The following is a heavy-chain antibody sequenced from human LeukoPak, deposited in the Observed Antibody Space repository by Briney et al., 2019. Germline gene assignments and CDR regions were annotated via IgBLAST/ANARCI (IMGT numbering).Heavy chain of an antibody. V-gene: IGHV1-2*02. CDR2: INPNSGGT. CDR1: GYTFTGYY. CDR3: ARLHPGIAAAGKEGFDY. J-gene: IGHJ4*02. Sequence: ASVQVSCNASGYTFTGYYMHWVRQAPGQGLEWMGWINPNSGGTNYAQKFQGRVTMTRDTSISTAYMELSRLRSDDTAVYYCARLHPGIAAAGKEGFDYWGQGTLVTVSS. D-gene: IGHD6-13*01.